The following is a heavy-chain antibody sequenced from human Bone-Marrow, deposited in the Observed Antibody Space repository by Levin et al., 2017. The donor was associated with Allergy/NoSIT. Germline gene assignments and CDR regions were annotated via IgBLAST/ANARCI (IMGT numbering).Heavy chain of an antibody. D-gene: IGHD2-21*01. CDR3: SRLLGDCGGGFYGLGV. CDR2: ISPVFERT. J-gene: IGHJ6*02. CDR1: GGTFGSYA. V-gene: IGHV1-69*06. Sequence: SVKVSCKTSGGTFGSYAMMWVRQAPGQRLEWMGQISPVFERTNYAQKFQDRVTITADKSTNTAYMELRSLTSEDTGVYYCSRLLGDCGGGFYGLGVWGQGTTVVVSS.